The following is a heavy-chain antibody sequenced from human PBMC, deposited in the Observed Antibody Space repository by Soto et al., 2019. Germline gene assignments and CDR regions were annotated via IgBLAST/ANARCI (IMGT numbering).Heavy chain of an antibody. J-gene: IGHJ4*02. Sequence: ASVKVSCKASGYTFTNYYMHWVRQAPGQGLEWMGIIKPTGGETNYAQKFLGRATMTRDESLSTPYMELSSLRSEDTAVYYCARGPDFAGYFDYWGQGTLVTVSS. V-gene: IGHV1-46*01. CDR1: GYTFTNYY. CDR3: ARGPDFAGYFDY. CDR2: IKPTGGET.